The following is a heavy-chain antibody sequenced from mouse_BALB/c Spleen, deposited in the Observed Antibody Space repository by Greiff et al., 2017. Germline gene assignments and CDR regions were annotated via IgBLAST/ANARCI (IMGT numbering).Heavy chain of an antibody. D-gene: IGHD1-1*01. CDR1: GFTFSSYT. CDR2: ISSGGSYT. Sequence: EVQLVESGGGLVKPGGSLKLSCAASGFTFSSYTMSWVRQTPEKRLEWVATISSGGSYTYYPDSVKGRFTISRDNAKNTLYLQMSSLKSEDTAMYYCTRATTKYFDVWGAGTTVTVSS. J-gene: IGHJ1*01. CDR3: TRATTKYFDV. V-gene: IGHV5-6-4*01.